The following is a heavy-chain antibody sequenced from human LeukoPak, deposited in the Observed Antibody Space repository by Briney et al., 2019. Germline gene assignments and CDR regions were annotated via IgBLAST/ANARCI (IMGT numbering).Heavy chain of an antibody. CDR3: AREVRSYGWGYFDY. J-gene: IGHJ4*02. V-gene: IGHV1-69*04. CDR1: GGTFSSQI. D-gene: IGHD3-16*01. CDR2: IIPGVDIK. Sequence: SVKVSCKASGGTFSSQIIRWVRQAPGQGLEWMGKIIPGVDIKKYSQKFQGRVTIIAGKSTSTAYLDLSSLRSDDTAIYYCAREVRSYGWGYFDYWGQGTLVTVSS.